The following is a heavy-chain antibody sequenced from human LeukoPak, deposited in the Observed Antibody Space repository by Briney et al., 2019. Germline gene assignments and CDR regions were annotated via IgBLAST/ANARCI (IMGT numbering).Heavy chain of an antibody. J-gene: IGHJ4*02. D-gene: IGHD4-17*01. CDR2: INHSGST. CDR3: ARHAGRDYGDYGTFDY. V-gene: IGHV4-38-2*02. CDR1: GYSISSGYY. Sequence: SETLSLTCTVSGYSISSGYYWGWIRQPPGKGLEWIGEINHSGSTNYNPSLKSRVTISVDTSKDQFSLKLSSVTAADTAVYYCARHAGRDYGDYGTFDYWGQGTLVTVSS.